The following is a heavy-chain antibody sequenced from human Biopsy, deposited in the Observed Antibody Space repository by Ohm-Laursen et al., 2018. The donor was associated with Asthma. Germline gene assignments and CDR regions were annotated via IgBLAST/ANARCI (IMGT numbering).Heavy chain of an antibody. CDR2: IIPIFGTP. CDR1: GGTFNSDA. D-gene: IGHD2-21*01. CDR3: ARSYCGGDCFSPFDY. J-gene: IGHJ4*02. V-gene: IGHV1-69*01. Sequence: GSSVKVSCKASGGTFNSDAISWVRQAPGQGLEWMGGIIPIFGTPSYAQNFQSRLTITADDSTSTVYMELSSLRSEDTAMYYCARSYCGGDCFSPFDYWGQGTLVTVSS.